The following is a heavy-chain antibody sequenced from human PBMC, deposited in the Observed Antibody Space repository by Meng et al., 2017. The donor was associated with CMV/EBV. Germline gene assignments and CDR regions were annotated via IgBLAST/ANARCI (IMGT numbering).Heavy chain of an antibody. J-gene: IGHJ4*02. CDR2: IYSEGTT. CDR3: ARDGNYHGV. V-gene: IGHV3-53*01. D-gene: IGHD1-7*01. CDR1: GFTVSHNY. Sequence: ELQLVESGGGLIQPGGSLRLSCAASGFTVSHNYMRWFRQAPGKGLEWVSLIYSEGTTDYADSVKGRFTISRDNSKNTLYLQMNSLRAEDTAVYYCARDGNYHGVWGQGTLVTVSS.